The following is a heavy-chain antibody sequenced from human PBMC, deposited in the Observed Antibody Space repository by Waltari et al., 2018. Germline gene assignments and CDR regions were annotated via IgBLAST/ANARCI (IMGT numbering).Heavy chain of an antibody. CDR3: ATGGHSPVWGSYPPNY. CDR1: DSTLTELS. D-gene: IGHD3-16*01. V-gene: IGHV1-24*01. Sequence: QVQLVQSGAEVKKPGASVKVSCTVSDSTLTELSMHWVRQAPATGLHRMGGFDPEDGETIYAQKFQGRVTMTEDTSTDTAYMELSSLRSEDTAVYYCATGGHSPVWGSYPPNYWGQGTLVTVSS. J-gene: IGHJ4*02. CDR2: FDPEDGET.